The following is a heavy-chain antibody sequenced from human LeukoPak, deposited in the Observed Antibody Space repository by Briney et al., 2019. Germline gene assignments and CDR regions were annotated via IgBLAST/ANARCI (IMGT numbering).Heavy chain of an antibody. D-gene: IGHD4-11*01. CDR3: ARGSTLTTLVY. V-gene: IGHV3-74*01. Sequence: GGPLRLSCAASGLTFSSYWMHWVRQAPGKGLVWVSRINSDGSSTSYADSVKGRFTISRDNAKNTLYLQMNSLRAEDTAVYYCARGSTLTTLVYWGQGTLVTVSS. CDR1: GLTFSSYW. CDR2: INSDGSST. J-gene: IGHJ4*02.